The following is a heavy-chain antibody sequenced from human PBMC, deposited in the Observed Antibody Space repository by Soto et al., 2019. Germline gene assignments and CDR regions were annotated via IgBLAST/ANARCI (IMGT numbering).Heavy chain of an antibody. CDR1: GGSISSSSYY. Sequence: SETLSLTCTVSGGSISSSSYYWGWIRQPPGKGLEWIGSIYYSGSTYYNPSLKSRVTISVDTSKNQFSLKLSSVTAADTAVYYCARGEQQLVWALDYWGQGTLVTVSS. CDR3: ARGEQQLVWALDY. CDR2: IYYSGST. D-gene: IGHD6-13*01. V-gene: IGHV4-39*01. J-gene: IGHJ4*02.